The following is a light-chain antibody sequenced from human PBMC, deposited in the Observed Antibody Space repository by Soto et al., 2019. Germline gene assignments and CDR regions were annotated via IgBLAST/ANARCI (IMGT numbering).Light chain of an antibody. V-gene: IGKV1-33*01. Sequence: DIQMTQSPSSLSASVGDRVTITCQASQDINNYLNWYQQKPGKAPKLLIYGASNSETGVPSRFSGSGYGTHFTFTITSLQPEDFATYYCQQYDSLAQCTFGGGTKVEIE. CDR2: GAS. J-gene: IGKJ4*01. CDR3: QQYDSLAQCT. CDR1: QDINNY.